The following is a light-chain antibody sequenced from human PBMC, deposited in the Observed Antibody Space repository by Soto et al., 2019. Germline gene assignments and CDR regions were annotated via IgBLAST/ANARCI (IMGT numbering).Light chain of an antibody. CDR2: AAS. CDR1: QGIGNY. V-gene: IGKV1-17*01. J-gene: IGKJ4*01. CDR3: LQQSSYPQS. Sequence: DIQMTQSPSSLSASVGDRVTIICRASQGIGNYVGWYQQKPGKAPKRLIYAASILESGVPPRFSGSGSGTKFTLTISTLQPEDFAVYYCLQQSSYPQSFGGGTTVEIK.